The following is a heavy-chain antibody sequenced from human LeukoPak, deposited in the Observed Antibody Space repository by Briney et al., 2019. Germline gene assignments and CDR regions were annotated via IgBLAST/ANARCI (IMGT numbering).Heavy chain of an antibody. V-gene: IGHV4-39*07. Sequence: SETLSLTCTVSGGSISSYYWGWIRQPPGKGLEWIGSMYYSGNTYYNPSLRGRVTISINTSKNQFSLKLNSVTAADTAVYYCARAGDSGLIDYWGQGTLVTVSS. J-gene: IGHJ4*02. CDR1: GGSISSYY. CDR2: MYYSGNT. D-gene: IGHD6-19*01. CDR3: ARAGDSGLIDY.